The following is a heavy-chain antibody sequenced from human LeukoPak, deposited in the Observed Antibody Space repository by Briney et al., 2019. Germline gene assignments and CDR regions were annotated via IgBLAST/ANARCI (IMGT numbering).Heavy chain of an antibody. CDR2: ISGSGGST. V-gene: IGHV3-23*01. J-gene: IGHJ3*02. Sequence: GGSLRLSCAASGFSVSSNYMSWVRQAPGKGLEWVSAISGSGGSTYYADSVKGRFTISRDNSKNTLYLQMNSLRAEDTAVYYCAKDRYCSGGSCQNDAFDIWGQGTMVTVSS. D-gene: IGHD2-15*01. CDR3: AKDRYCSGGSCQNDAFDI. CDR1: GFSVSSNY.